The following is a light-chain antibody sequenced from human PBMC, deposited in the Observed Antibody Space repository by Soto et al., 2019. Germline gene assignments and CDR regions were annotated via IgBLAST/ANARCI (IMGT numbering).Light chain of an antibody. V-gene: IGKV1-5*03. CDR1: QSVSDW. Sequence: DIQMTQSPSTLSASVGDRVTLSCRASQSVSDWLAWYRHKPGTAPKLLIYKTSTLESGVPSRFSGSGSGTEFTLTISRLEPEDFAVYYCQQFGTSPRTFGQGTKVDIK. J-gene: IGKJ1*01. CDR3: QQFGTSPRT. CDR2: KTS.